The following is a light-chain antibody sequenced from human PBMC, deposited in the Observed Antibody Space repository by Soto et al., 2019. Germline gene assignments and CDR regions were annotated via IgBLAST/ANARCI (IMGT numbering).Light chain of an antibody. Sequence: QSVLTQPASVSGSPGQSITISCTGTSIDVGAYNYVSWYHQHPDKAPKLLIYEVTNRPSGVSDRFSGSKSANTASLTISGLQAEDEADYYCSSYTSSTNYVFGTGTKLTVL. V-gene: IGLV2-14*01. CDR3: SSYTSSTNYV. J-gene: IGLJ1*01. CDR1: SIDVGAYNY. CDR2: EVT.